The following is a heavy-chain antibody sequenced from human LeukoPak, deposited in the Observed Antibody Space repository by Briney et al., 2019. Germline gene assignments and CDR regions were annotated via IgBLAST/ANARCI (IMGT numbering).Heavy chain of an antibody. CDR3: ARLGTVNAIDL. D-gene: IGHD7-27*01. CDR2: IEPNVSYT. Sequence: GESLKISCEGSGYGFTSFWIIWVRQMPGKALEWMGRIEPNVSYTNYRSSVQGHVTISADKSTSTAYLQWNSLKASDTAIYYCARLGTVNAIDLWGRGTLVIVSS. V-gene: IGHV5-10-1*01. CDR1: GYGFTSFW. J-gene: IGHJ2*01.